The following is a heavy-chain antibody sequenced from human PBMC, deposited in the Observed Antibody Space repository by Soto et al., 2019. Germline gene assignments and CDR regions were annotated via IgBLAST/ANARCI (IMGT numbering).Heavy chain of an antibody. CDR3: ARTRIYYGSGNYYYYGMDV. D-gene: IGHD3-10*01. CDR2: IIPIFGTA. Sequence: SVKVSCKASGGTFSSYAISWVRQAPGQGLEWMGGIIPIFGTANYAQKFQGRVTITADESTSTAYMELSSLRSEDTAVYYCARTRIYYGSGNYYYYGMDVWGQGATVTVSS. V-gene: IGHV1-69*13. J-gene: IGHJ6*02. CDR1: GGTFSSYA.